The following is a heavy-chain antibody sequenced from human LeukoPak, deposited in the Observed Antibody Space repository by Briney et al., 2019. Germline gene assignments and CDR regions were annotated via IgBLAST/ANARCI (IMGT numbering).Heavy chain of an antibody. CDR2: INPNSGDT. J-gene: IGHJ4*02. CDR1: GYTFIDYN. Sequence: ASVKVSCKASGYTFIDYNIHWVRQAPGQGLEWMGWINPNSGDTPYAQKFQGRVTLTRDTSISTAYMELSSLTSDDTAVYYCARAIRAGYSSGWYDYWGQGTLVTVSS. D-gene: IGHD6-19*01. V-gene: IGHV1-2*02. CDR3: ARAIRAGYSSGWYDY.